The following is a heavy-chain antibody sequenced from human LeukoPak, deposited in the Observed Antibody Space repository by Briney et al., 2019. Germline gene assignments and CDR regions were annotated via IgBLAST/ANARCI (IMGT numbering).Heavy chain of an antibody. CDR3: ARGSGQLLYFSGPPYYYYMDV. CDR2: INPNSGGT. D-gene: IGHD2-2*02. J-gene: IGHJ6*03. V-gene: IGHV1-2*02. Sequence: ASVKVSCKASGYTFTGYYMHWVRQAPGQGLEGMGWINPNSGGTNYAQKFQGRVTMTRDTSISTAYMELSRLRSDDTAVYYCARGSGQLLYFSGPPYYYYMDVWGKGTTVTVSS. CDR1: GYTFTGYY.